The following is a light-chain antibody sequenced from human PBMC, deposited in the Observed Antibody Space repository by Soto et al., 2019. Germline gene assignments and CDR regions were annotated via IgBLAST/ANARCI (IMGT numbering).Light chain of an antibody. CDR3: QQYGSSPRT. CDR2: GAS. CDR1: QSVSSSY. J-gene: IGKJ1*01. V-gene: IGKV3-20*01. Sequence: EIVLTQSPGTLYLSPGERATLSCRASQSVSSSYLAWYQQKPGQAPGLLIYGASSRATVIPDRFSGSGSGTDFTLTISRLEPEYFAVYYCQQYGSSPRTFGQGPKVEIK.